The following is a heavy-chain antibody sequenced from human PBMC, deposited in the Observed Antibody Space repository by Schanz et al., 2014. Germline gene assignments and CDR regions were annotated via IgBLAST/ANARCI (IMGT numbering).Heavy chain of an antibody. CDR3: VRVPSRDVAFDL. CDR2: IRPDNGHT. J-gene: IGHJ2*01. Sequence: QVQAVQSGAEVKKPGASVKVSCKASGYTFTDYGVIWVRQAPGQGLEWMGWIRPDNGHTTYSQKVRDRVIFTTDTSANTAYMELRSLRSDDTAHYYCVRVPSRDVAFDLWGRGTLXTVSS. V-gene: IGHV1-18*01. CDR1: GYTFTDYG. D-gene: IGHD3-16*01.